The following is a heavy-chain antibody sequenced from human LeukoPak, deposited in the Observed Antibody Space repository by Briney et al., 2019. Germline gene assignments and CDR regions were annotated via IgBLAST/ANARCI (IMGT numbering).Heavy chain of an antibody. CDR2: IYTSGST. D-gene: IGHD6-19*01. V-gene: IGHV4-61*02. J-gene: IGHJ4*02. CDR1: GGSISSGSYY. CDR3: ARVGAVAGGHY. Sequence: PSETLSLTCTVSGGSISSGSYYWSWIRQPAGKGLEWIGRIYTSGSTNYNPSLKSRVTISVDTSKNQFSLKLSSVTAADTAVYYCARVGAVAGGHYWGQGTLVTVSS.